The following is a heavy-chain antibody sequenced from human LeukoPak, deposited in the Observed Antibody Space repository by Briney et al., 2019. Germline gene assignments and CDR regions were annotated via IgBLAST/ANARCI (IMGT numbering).Heavy chain of an antibody. D-gene: IGHD5-12*01. V-gene: IGHV3-23*01. J-gene: IGHJ6*03. CDR2: ISGGGGST. CDR3: AKWGATISYYYYYMDV. Sequence: GGSLRLSCAASGFTFSSYGMSWVRQAPGKGLEWVSAISGGGGSTYYADSVKGRFTISRDNSKNTLYLQMNSLRAEDTAVYYCAKWGATISYYYYYMDVWGKGTTVTISS. CDR1: GFTFSSYG.